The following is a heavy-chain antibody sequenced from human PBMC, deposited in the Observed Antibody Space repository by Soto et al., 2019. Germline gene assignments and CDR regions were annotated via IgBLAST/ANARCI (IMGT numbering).Heavy chain of an antibody. CDR2: INPSGGST. CDR1: GCTFISYY. D-gene: IGHD2-2*01. J-gene: IGHJ5*02. Sequence: GASVKVSCKASGCTFISYYMQWVRQAPGQGLEWMGLINPSGGSTSYAQKFEGRVTMTMDTSTSTVYMELSSLRSEDTAVYYCASGDLVVGPTATTNWFDPWGQATQVTVSS. V-gene: IGHV1-46*01. CDR3: ASGDLVVGPTATTNWFDP.